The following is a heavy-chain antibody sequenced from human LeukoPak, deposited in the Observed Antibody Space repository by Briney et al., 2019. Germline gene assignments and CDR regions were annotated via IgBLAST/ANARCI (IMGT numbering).Heavy chain of an antibody. D-gene: IGHD6-6*01. CDR3: ARVGLGYSSSSYHDY. Sequence: GASVKVSCKASGYTFTSYGISWVRQAPGQGLAWMGWISAYNGNTNYAQKLQGRVTMTTDTSTSTAYMELRGLRSDDTAVYYCARVGLGYSSSSYHDYWGQGTLVTVSS. CDR1: GYTFTSYG. V-gene: IGHV1-18*01. J-gene: IGHJ4*02. CDR2: ISAYNGNT.